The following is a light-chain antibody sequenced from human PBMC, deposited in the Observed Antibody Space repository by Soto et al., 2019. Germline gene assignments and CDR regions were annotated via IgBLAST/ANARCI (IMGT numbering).Light chain of an antibody. CDR1: QSVSSD. J-gene: IGKJ4*01. V-gene: IGKV3-11*01. CDR2: DAS. CDR3: QQRSNWLRT. Sequence: EIVLTQSPATLALSPGERATLSCRASQSVSSDLAWYQQKPGQAPRLLIYDASNRATGIPARFSGSGSGTDFTLTISSLEPEDFAVYYCQQRSNWLRTFGGGTKVEIK.